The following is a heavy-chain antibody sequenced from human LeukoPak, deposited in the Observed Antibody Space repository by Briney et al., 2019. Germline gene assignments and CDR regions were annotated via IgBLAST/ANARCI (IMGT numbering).Heavy chain of an antibody. Sequence: GGSLRLSCAASGFTFSSYATHWVRQAPGKGLEWVAVISYDGSNKYYADSVKGRFTISRDNSKNTLYLQMNSLRAEDTAVYYCAKDYGDYVPVDYWGQGTLVTVSS. V-gene: IGHV3-30-3*01. D-gene: IGHD4-17*01. CDR3: AKDYGDYVPVDY. J-gene: IGHJ4*02. CDR1: GFTFSSYA. CDR2: ISYDGSNK.